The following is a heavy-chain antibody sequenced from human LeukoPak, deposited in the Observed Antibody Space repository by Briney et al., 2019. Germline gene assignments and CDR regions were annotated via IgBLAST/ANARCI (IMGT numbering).Heavy chain of an antibody. CDR2: IYYSGRS. V-gene: IGHV4-30-4*01. CDR1: GGSIISGDYY. Sequence: PSETLSLTCTVSGGSIISGDYYWSWVRQPPGKGLEWLGHIYYSGRSYYNPSLESRLVLSLDTSKNQFSLKVTSVTAADTAVYYCARNWNDDALDIWGQGTMVTVSS. J-gene: IGHJ3*02. CDR3: ARNWNDDALDI. D-gene: IGHD1-1*01.